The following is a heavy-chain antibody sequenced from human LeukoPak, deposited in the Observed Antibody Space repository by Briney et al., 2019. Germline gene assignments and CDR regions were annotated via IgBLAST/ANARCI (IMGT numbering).Heavy chain of an antibody. CDR3: AELGITMIGGV. Sequence: PGGSLRLSCVASGFTFSSYEMNWVRQAPGKELEWVSYISSSGSTIYYADSVKGRFTISRDNAKNSLYLQMNSLRAEDTAVYYCAELGITMIGGVWGKGTTVTISS. V-gene: IGHV3-48*03. J-gene: IGHJ6*04. CDR1: GFTFSSYE. D-gene: IGHD3-10*02. CDR2: ISSSGSTI.